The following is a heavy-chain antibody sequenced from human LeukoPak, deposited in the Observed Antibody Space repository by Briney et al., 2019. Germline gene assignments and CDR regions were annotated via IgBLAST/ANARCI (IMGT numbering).Heavy chain of an antibody. V-gene: IGHV3-23*01. Sequence: GGSLRLSCAASGFSFSTSPMSWVRQPPGKGLEWVSAMNNGPGATFFRDSVRGRFTISRDDSKSTLYLQMNSLRAEDTGTYYCAKTHYDLLDVWGQGTTVTVSS. CDR1: GFSFSTSP. CDR2: MNNGPGAT. D-gene: IGHD5-12*01. CDR3: AKTHYDLLDV. J-gene: IGHJ6*02.